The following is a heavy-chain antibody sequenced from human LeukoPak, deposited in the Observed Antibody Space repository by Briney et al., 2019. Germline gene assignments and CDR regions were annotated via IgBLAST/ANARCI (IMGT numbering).Heavy chain of an antibody. V-gene: IGHV3-21*01. CDR2: ISSSNTYI. J-gene: IGHJ1*01. CDR3: AKDPPSFHH. CDR1: GFTFNNYN. Sequence: GGSLRLSCAASGFTFNNYNMNWVRQAPGKGLEWVSSISSSNTYIYYADSVKGRFTISRDNAKNSLYLQMNSLRAEDTAIYYCAKDPPSFHHWGQGTLVTVSS.